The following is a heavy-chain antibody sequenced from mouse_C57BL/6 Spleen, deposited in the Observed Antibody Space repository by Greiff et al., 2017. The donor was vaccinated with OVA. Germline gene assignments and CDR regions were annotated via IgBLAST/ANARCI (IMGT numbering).Heavy chain of an antibody. CDR1: GYTFTSYW. V-gene: IGHV1-52*01. D-gene: IGHD1-1*01. CDR2: IDPSDSET. J-gene: IGHJ2*01. Sequence: QVQLQQPGAELVRPGSSVKLSCKASGYTFTSYWMHWVKQRPIQGLEWIGNIDPSDSETHYNQKFKDKATLTVDKSSSTAYMQRSSLTSEDSAVYYCARSTVACDYWGQGTTLTVSS. CDR3: ARSTVACDY.